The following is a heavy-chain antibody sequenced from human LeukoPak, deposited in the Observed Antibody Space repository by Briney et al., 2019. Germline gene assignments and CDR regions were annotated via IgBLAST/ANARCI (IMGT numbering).Heavy chain of an antibody. CDR2: ISTSSNTI. CDR1: GFTFSSYS. D-gene: IGHD6-13*01. Sequence: PGGSLRLSCAASGFTFSSYSMNWVRQAPGKGLEWVSYISTSSNTIHYADSVKGRFTISRDNAKNSLYLQMNSLRDEDTAVYYCAEGIGGALGSWGQGTLVTVSS. V-gene: IGHV3-48*02. J-gene: IGHJ5*02. CDR3: AEGIGGALGS.